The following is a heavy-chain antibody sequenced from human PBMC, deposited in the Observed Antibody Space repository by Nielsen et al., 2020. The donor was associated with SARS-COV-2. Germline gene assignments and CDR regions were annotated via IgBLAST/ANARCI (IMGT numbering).Heavy chain of an antibody. CDR2: IRSKAYGGTT. CDR1: GFTFGDYA. V-gene: IGHV3-49*03. CDR3: TRDPMLGYCSSTSCRRADAFDI. J-gene: IGHJ3*02. Sequence: GRSLRLSCTASGFTFGDYAMSWFRQAPGKGLEWVGFIRSKAYGGTTEYAASVKGRFTISRDDSKSIAYLQMNSLKTEDTAVYYCTRDPMLGYCSSTSCRRADAFDIWGQGTMVTVSS. D-gene: IGHD2-2*01.